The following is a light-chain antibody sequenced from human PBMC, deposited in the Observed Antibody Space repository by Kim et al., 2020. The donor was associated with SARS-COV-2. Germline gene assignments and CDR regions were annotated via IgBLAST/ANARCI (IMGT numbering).Light chain of an antibody. J-gene: IGKJ4*01. CDR1: QGISNY. CDR3: QQYNRTPLT. CDR2: GAS. V-gene: IGKV1-27*01. Sequence: DIQMTQSPSSLSASVGDRVTITCRASQGISNYLAWYQQNPEKVPKILIYGASTLPSGIPSRFSGSGSGTDFTLTITNLQPEDVAIYYCQQYNRTPLTFGGGTKVDIK.